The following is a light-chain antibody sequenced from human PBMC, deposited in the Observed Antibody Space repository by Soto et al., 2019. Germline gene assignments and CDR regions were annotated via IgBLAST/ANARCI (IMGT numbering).Light chain of an antibody. J-gene: IGLJ2*01. CDR3: TSYTSNTFVV. V-gene: IGLV2-14*01. CDR1: SSDVGGYNY. CDR2: EVN. Sequence: QPASVSGSPGQSITISCTGTSSDVGGYNYVSWYQQHPDKVPRLMIYEVNNRPSGVSNRFSGSKSGNTASLTISGLQAEDEGDYYCTSYTSNTFVVFGGGTKVTVL.